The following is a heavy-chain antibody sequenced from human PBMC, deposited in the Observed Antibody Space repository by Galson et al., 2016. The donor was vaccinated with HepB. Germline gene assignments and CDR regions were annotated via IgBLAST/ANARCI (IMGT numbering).Heavy chain of an antibody. J-gene: IGHJ4*02. D-gene: IGHD2-2*01. CDR2: IYYSGST. CDR3: ARRRDTVVVPAVDFDY. Sequence: SETLSLTCTVSGGSISSSTYYWGWIRQPPGKGLEWIGSIYYSGSTYYNPSLKSRVTISVDTSKNQFSLKLSSVTAADTAVYYCARRRDTVVVPAVDFDYWGQGALVTVSS. V-gene: IGHV4-39*01. CDR1: GGSISSSTYY.